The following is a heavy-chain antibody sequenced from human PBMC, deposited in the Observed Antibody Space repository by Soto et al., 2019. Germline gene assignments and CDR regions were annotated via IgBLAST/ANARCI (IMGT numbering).Heavy chain of an antibody. D-gene: IGHD2-15*01. CDR3: ARRPVVGYGMDV. Sequence: EXLKIYCKCSGYXFTSYLLIWVRHMPGKGLEWMGRIDPSDSYTNYSPYFQGHVTISADKYISTAYLQWSSLKASDNAMYYCARRPVVGYGMDVWGQGTTGTVS. CDR1: GYXFTSYL. J-gene: IGHJ6*02. V-gene: IGHV5-10-1*01. CDR2: IDPSDSYT.